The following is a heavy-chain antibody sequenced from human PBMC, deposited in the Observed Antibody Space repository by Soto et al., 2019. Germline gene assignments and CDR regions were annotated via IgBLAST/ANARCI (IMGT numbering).Heavy chain of an antibody. CDR3: ARDLEYSSSSAFDY. D-gene: IGHD6-6*01. CDR2: ISYDGSNK. J-gene: IGHJ4*02. CDR1: GFTFSSYA. Sequence: GGSLRLSCAASGFTFSSYAMHWVRQAPGKGLEWVAVISYDGSNKYYADSVKGRFTISRDNSKNTLYLQMNSLRAEDTAVYYCARDLEYSSSSAFDYWGQGTLVTVSS. V-gene: IGHV3-30-3*01.